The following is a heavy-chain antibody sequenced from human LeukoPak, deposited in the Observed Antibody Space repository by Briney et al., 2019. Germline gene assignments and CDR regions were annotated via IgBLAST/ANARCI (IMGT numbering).Heavy chain of an antibody. Sequence: GGSLRLSCAASGFTFSSYAMHWVRQAPGKGLEWVAVISYNGNNKYYAGSVKGRFTISRDNSKNTLYLQMNSLRAEDTAVYYSAREVEYFQHWGQGTLVTVSS. CDR2: ISYNGNNK. V-gene: IGHV3-30-3*01. CDR3: AREVEYFQH. CDR1: GFTFSSYA. J-gene: IGHJ1*01.